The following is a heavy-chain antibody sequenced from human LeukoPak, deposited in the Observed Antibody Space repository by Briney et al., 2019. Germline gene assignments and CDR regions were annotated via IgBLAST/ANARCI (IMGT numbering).Heavy chain of an antibody. J-gene: IGHJ4*02. CDR3: ARDRRDSSGYYKYYFDY. V-gene: IGHV4-59*01. CDR1: GGSISNYY. D-gene: IGHD3-22*01. Sequence: SETLSLTCTVAGGSISNYYWSWIRQPPGKGLEWIGYIYHSRSTNYNPSLKSRVTISVDTSKNQFSLKLSSVTAADTAVYYCARDRRDSSGYYKYYFDYWGPGTLVTVSS. CDR2: IYHSRST.